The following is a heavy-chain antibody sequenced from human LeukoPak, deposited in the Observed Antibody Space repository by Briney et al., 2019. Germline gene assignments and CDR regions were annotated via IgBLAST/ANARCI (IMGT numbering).Heavy chain of an antibody. V-gene: IGHV3-30*04. CDR2: ISYDGSNK. CDR1: GFTFSSYA. D-gene: IGHD3-22*01. J-gene: IGHJ3*02. CDR3: ARDFYDSSGQGAFDI. Sequence: PGRSLRLSCAASGFTFSSYAMHWVRQAPGKGLEWVAVISYDGSNKYYADSVKGRFTISRDNSKNTLYLQMNSLRAADTAVYYCARDFYDSSGQGAFDIWGQGTMVTVSS.